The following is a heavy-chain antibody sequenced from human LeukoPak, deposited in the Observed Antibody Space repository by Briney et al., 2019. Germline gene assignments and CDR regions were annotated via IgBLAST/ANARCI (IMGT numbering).Heavy chain of an antibody. J-gene: IGHJ3*01. CDR3: AGGHDYGDYVNAFHL. Sequence: GESLKISCKASGFRFTGYCIGWVRQVPGKCLEWMGILYPDESNAIYSPSFQGQVTMSVDKSIDTAYLQWSSLKASDTAMYYCAGGHDYGDYVNAFHLWGQGTMVSVSS. CDR2: LYPDESNA. CDR1: GFRFTGYC. V-gene: IGHV5-51*01. D-gene: IGHD4-17*01.